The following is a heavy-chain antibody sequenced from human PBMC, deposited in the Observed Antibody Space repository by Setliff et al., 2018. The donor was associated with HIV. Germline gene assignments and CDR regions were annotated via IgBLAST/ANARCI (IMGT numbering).Heavy chain of an antibody. J-gene: IGHJ4*02. CDR2: IYHSGST. Sequence: SETLSLTCTVSGYSISSGYYWGWIRQPPGKGLEWIGSIYHSGSTYYNPSLKSRVTISVDTSKNQFSLKLSSVTAADTAVYYCARIWADYVWGSYRYKGYFDYWGQGTLVTSPQ. D-gene: IGHD3-16*02. V-gene: IGHV4-38-2*02. CDR3: ARIWADYVWGSYRYKGYFDY. CDR1: GYSISSGYY.